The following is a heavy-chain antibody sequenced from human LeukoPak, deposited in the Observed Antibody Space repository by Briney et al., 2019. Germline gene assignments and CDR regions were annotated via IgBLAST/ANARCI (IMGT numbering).Heavy chain of an antibody. CDR2: INPNSGGT. CDR3: ARAHLKYSGYDSVAY. Sequence: ASVKVSCKASGYTFTGHYMHWVRQAPGQGLEWMGWINPNSGGTNYAQKFQGRVTMTRDTSISTAYMELSRLRSDDTAVYYCARAHLKYSGYDSVAYWGQGTLVTVSS. V-gene: IGHV1-2*02. CDR1: GYTFTGHY. J-gene: IGHJ4*02. D-gene: IGHD5-12*01.